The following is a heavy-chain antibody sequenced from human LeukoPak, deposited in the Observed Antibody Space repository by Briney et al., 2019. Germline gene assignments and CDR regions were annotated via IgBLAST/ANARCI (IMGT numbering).Heavy chain of an antibody. CDR3: ARGSRISVDY. CDR1: GYTFTNYG. J-gene: IGHJ4*02. Sequence: ASVKVSCKASGYTFTNYGISWVRQAPGQGLELMGWIIAYNGNTNYAQKLQGRVTMTTDTSTSTAFMELRTLRSDDTAMYYFARGSRISVDYWGQGTLVTVSS. CDR2: IIAYNGNT. V-gene: IGHV1-18*01.